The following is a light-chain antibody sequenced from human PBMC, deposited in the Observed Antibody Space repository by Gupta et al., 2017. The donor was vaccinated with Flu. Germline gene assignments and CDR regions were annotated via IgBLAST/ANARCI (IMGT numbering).Light chain of an antibody. CDR1: QDICGW. Sequence: DFQMTQSPFTLSVSVGDRVTITCRDSQDICGWLAWYQHIPGKAPKLLIFKASTLATGVPSRFSGSGSGTDFTLTISNLQPDDFAMYYCQRYILHPETFGQGTKVDI. CDR3: QRYILHPET. CDR2: KAS. V-gene: IGKV1-5*03. J-gene: IGKJ1*01.